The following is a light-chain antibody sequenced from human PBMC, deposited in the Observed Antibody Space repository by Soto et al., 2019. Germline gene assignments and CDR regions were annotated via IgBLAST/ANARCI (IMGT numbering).Light chain of an antibody. CDR3: QSADSSGGFRGV. CDR2: KDS. J-gene: IGLJ1*01. V-gene: IGLV3-25*02. CDR1: ALPKQY. Sequence: ELTQPPSVSVSPGQTARITCSGDALPKQYAYWYQQKPGQAPVLVIYKDSGRPSGIPERFSGSSSGTTVTLTISGVQAEDEADYYCQSADSSGGFRGVFGAGTKVTVL.